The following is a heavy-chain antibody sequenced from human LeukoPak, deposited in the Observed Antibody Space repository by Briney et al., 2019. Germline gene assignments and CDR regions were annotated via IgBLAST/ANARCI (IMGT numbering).Heavy chain of an antibody. CDR2: ISSDSRTI. Sequence: GGSLRLSCAASGFTFSSYSMNWVRQAPGKGLEWVPYISSDSRTIYYADSVKGRLTISRDNAKNSLYLQMKSLRDEDTAVYYCARYGSGTSYITNYFDYWGQGTLVTVSS. V-gene: IGHV3-48*02. D-gene: IGHD3-10*01. J-gene: IGHJ4*02. CDR1: GFTFSSYS. CDR3: ARYGSGTSYITNYFDY.